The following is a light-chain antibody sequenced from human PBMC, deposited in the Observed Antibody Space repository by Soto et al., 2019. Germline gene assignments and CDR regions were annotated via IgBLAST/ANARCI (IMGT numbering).Light chain of an antibody. CDR3: QQRSNWPLT. CDR2: DAS. V-gene: IGKV3-11*01. Sequence: VLTQSPATLSLSPGERVTLSCRASQNINTYLAWHQHKPGQGPRLLIYDASSRAPGIPARFSGSGSGTDFPLTISSLEPEDSAIYYCQQRSNWPLTFGGGPKVEIQ. J-gene: IGKJ4*01. CDR1: QNINTY.